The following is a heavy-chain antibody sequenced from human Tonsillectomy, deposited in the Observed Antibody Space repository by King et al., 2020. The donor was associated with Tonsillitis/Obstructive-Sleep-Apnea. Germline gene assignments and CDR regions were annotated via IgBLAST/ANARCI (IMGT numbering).Heavy chain of an antibody. CDR2: IYTSGST. D-gene: IGHD3-3*01. Sequence: VQLQESGPGLVKPSETLSLTCTVSGGAISSYYWSWIRQPAGKGLEWIGRIYTSGSTNYNPSLKSRVTMSVDTSKNQFSLKLSSVTAAATAVYYCAGDRYDFWSGYYFFDYWGQGTLVTVSS. V-gene: IGHV4-4*07. J-gene: IGHJ4*02. CDR1: GGAISSYY. CDR3: AGDRYDFWSGYYFFDY.